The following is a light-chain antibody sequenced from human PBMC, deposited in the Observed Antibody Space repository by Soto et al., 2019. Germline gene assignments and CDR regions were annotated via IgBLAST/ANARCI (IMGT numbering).Light chain of an antibody. CDR2: DAS. CDR1: QTVRNNY. J-gene: IGKJ4*01. Sequence: FGLTQSPRTLSLSPGERATLSCRASQTVRNNYLAWYQQKPGQAPRLLIYDASSRATGIPDRFSGGGSGTHFTLTISRLDPEDFAVYYCQQFSSHPLTCGGGTKV. CDR3: QQFSSHPLT. V-gene: IGKV3-20*01.